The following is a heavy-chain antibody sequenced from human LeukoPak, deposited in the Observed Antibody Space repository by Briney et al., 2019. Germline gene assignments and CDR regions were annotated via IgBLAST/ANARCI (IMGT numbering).Heavy chain of an antibody. CDR2: IRYDGSNR. D-gene: IGHD2-2*02. J-gene: IGHJ3*02. CDR3: AKDQLGWGHCSSTSCYTGAFDI. Sequence: GGSLRLSCAASGFTFSSYGMHWVRQAPGKGLEWVAFIRYDGSNRYYADSVKGRFTISRDNSKNTLYLQMNSLRAEDTAVYYCAKDQLGWGHCSSTSCYTGAFDIWGQGTMVTVSS. V-gene: IGHV3-30*02. CDR1: GFTFSSYG.